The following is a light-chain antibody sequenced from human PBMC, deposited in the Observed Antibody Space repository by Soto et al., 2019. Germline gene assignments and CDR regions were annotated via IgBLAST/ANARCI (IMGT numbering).Light chain of an antibody. J-gene: IGLJ2*01. CDR1: NIRSKS. Sequence: SYELTQPPSVSVAPGETAGITCAGNNIRSKSDHWYQQKPGQAPVLVIYYDRDRPSGIPERFSGSNSGNTATLTISGVEAGDEADYYCQVWDTSGDHVVFGGGTKLTVL. V-gene: IGLV3-21*04. CDR3: QVWDTSGDHVV. CDR2: YDR.